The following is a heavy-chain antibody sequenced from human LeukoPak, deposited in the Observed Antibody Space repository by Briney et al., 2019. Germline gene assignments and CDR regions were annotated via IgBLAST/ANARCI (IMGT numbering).Heavy chain of an antibody. CDR3: ARVQLWFGDLFDY. J-gene: IGHJ4*02. Sequence: SQTLSLTSAVSVGAPSSGGYSRSWSRHPPRKSLGWIGDIYHSGSTYYNPSLKSRVTISVDRPKNQFSLKLSAVTAADTGVYYRARVQLWFGDLFDYWGQGTLVTVSS. CDR1: VGAPSSGGYS. CDR2: IYHSGST. D-gene: IGHD3-10*01. V-gene: IGHV4-30-2*01.